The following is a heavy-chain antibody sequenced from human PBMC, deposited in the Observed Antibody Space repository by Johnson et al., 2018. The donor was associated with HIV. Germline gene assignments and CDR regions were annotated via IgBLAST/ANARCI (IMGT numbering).Heavy chain of an antibody. D-gene: IGHD5-24*01. CDR2: ISYDGSNK. J-gene: IGHJ3*02. CDR1: RFTFSSYV. Sequence: QVQLVESGGGVVQPGRSLRLSCAASRFTFSSYVMHWVRQAPGKGLEWVAVISYDGSNKYYADSVKGRFTISRDNSTNTLYLQMNGLRAEDTAVYYCARDGPWLQSQRDAFDIWGQGTMVTVSS. CDR3: ARDGPWLQSQRDAFDI. V-gene: IGHV3-30-3*01.